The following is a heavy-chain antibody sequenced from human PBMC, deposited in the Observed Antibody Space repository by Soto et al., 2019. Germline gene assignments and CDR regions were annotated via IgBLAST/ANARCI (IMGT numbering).Heavy chain of an antibody. Sequence: EVQLLESGGGLVQPGGSLRLSCAASGFTFSTYAMTWVRQAPGKGLEWVSGIVGNGGATYYADSVKGRFSISRDNSKNTLYLQMNSLRPEDTAVYYCATDYYYDSGGHWGQGTLVIVSA. V-gene: IGHV3-23*01. CDR1: GFTFSTYA. CDR3: ATDYYYDSGGH. CDR2: IVGNGGAT. D-gene: IGHD3-10*01. J-gene: IGHJ4*02.